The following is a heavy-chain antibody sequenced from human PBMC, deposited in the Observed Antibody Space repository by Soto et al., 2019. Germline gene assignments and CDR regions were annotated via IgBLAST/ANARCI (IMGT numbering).Heavy chain of an antibody. CDR3: ARDRPRVVPAAMGQYYYYYMDV. V-gene: IGHV1-2*04. D-gene: IGHD2-2*01. CDR2: INPNSGGT. Sequence: QVQLVQSGAEVKKPGASVKVSCKASGYTFTGYYMHWVRQAPGQGLEWMGWINPNSGGTNYAQKFQGWVTMTSDTSISTAYMELSRLRSDDTAVYYCARDRPRVVPAAMGQYYYYYMDVWGKGTTVTVSS. J-gene: IGHJ6*03. CDR1: GYTFTGYY.